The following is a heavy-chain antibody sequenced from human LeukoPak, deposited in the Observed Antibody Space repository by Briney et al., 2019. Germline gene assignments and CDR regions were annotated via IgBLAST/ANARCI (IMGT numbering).Heavy chain of an antibody. J-gene: IGHJ4*02. CDR2: MLYSGST. D-gene: IGHD3-16*02. Sequence: SETLSLTCTVSGASISNYYWSWIRQSPGKGLEWIGYMLYSGSTNQNPSLRSRVTISVDTSKNQVSLKLSSVTAADTAVYYCARSDIWGSYRFLDYWGQGALVTVSS. CDR3: ARSDIWGSYRFLDY. V-gene: IGHV4-59*08. CDR1: GASISNYY.